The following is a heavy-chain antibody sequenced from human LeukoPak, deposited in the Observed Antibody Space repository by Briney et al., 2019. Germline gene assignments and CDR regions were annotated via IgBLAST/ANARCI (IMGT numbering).Heavy chain of an antibody. CDR2: INPSGGGT. V-gene: IGHV1-46*01. CDR3: ARDSLYGVVDY. CDR1: GGTFSSYA. Sequence: ASVKVSCKASGGTFSSYAISWVRQAPGQGLEWMGIINPSGGGTSYAQEFQGRVTMTRDTSTSTVYMYLSSLRSEDTAVYYCARDSLYGVVDYWGQGTLVTVSS. J-gene: IGHJ4*02. D-gene: IGHD4-17*01.